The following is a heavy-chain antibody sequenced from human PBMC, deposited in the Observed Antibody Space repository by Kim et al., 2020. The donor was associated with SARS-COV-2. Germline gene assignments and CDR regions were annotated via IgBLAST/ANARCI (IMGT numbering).Heavy chain of an antibody. CDR3: AGGFRNGAYVDY. D-gene: IGHD2-8*01. Sequence: GGSLRLSCAASGFTFSTYFMHWVRQAPGKGLVWVSRINSDGSTTSYADSVKGRFTISRDNAKNTLYLQMNSLRAEDTAVYYCAGGFRNGAYVDYWGQGTLVTVSS. CDR1: GFTFSTYF. V-gene: IGHV3-74*01. CDR2: INSDGSTT. J-gene: IGHJ4*02.